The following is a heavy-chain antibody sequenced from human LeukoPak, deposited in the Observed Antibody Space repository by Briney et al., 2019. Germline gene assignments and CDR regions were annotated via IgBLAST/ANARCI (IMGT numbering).Heavy chain of an antibody. D-gene: IGHD2-15*01. CDR1: GFTVSSNY. Sequence: PGGSLRLSCAASGFTVSSNYMSWVRQAPGKGLEWVSVIYSGGSTYYADYVKGRFTISRDNSKNTLYLQMNSLRVEDTAVYYCVRERSGGPLDIWGQGTMATVSS. V-gene: IGHV3-53*01. J-gene: IGHJ3*02. CDR3: VRERSGGPLDI. CDR2: IYSGGST.